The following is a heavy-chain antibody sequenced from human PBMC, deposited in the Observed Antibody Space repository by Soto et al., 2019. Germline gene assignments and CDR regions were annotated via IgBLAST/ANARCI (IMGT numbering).Heavy chain of an antibody. CDR2: IIPIFGTA. J-gene: IGHJ4*02. CDR1: GGTFSSYA. V-gene: IGHV1-69*13. CDR3: ARGIHYHSSGFYYFY. D-gene: IGHD3-22*01. Sequence: VKVSCKASGGTFSSYAIDCVRQAPGQWLEWMGGIIPIFGTANYAQKFQGRITITADESTSTAYMELRSLRSEDTAVYYCARGIHYHSSGFYYFYWGQGTLVTVSS.